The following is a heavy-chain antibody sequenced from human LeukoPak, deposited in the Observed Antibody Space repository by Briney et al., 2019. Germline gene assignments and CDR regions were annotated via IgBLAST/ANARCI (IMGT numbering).Heavy chain of an antibody. CDR2: ISSSGSSI. CDR3: AELGITMIGGV. Sequence: GGSLRLSCAASGFTFSSYEMNWVRQAPGKGLEWISYISSSGSSISYADSVKGRFTISRDNAKNSLYLQMNSLRAEDTAVYYCAELGITMIGGVWGKGTTVTISS. V-gene: IGHV3-48*03. D-gene: IGHD3-10*02. CDR1: GFTFSSYE. J-gene: IGHJ6*04.